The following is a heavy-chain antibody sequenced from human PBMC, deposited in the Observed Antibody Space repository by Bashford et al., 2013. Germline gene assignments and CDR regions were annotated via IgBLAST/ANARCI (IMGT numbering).Heavy chain of an antibody. Sequence: SETLSLTCAVSGGSISSSNWWSWVRQPPGKGLEWIGYIYDSAYTFYNPSVKSRLTISVDTSENKLSLRLTSVTAADTAVYYCARQSDILTGPNAYDIWGQGTMVTVSS. CDR1: GGSISSSNW. V-gene: IGHV4-4*02. CDR2: IYDSAYT. J-gene: IGHJ3*02. CDR3: ARQSDILTGPNAYDI. D-gene: IGHD3-9*01.